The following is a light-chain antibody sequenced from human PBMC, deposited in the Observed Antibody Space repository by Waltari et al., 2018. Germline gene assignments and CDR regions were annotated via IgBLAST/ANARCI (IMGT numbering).Light chain of an antibody. CDR1: SSAVGGYCL. J-gene: IGLJ3*02. CDR2: EVS. V-gene: IGLV2-23*02. Sequence: QTDLTQPASLSGSPGQSITSSCTGTSSAVGGYCLVSSYQQHPGKAPKLIIYEVSERPSGLSNRFSGSKSGNTASLTISGLQAEDEAAYYCCSYAGSRDFWVFGGGTKLTVL. CDR3: CSYAGSRDFWV.